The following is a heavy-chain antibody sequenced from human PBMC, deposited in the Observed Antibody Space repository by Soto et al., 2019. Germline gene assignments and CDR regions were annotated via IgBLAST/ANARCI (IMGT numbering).Heavy chain of an antibody. V-gene: IGHV4-30-4*01. CDR3: ARVVIRMAIQSIDS. D-gene: IGHD2-15*01. Sequence: PSETLSLTCTVSGGSISSGDCYWSWIRQPPGKGLEWIGYIYYSGSTYYNPSLKSRVTISVETSKNQFSLKLSSVTAADTAVYYCARVVIRMAIQSIDSWGPGSLGAVSS. CDR2: IYYSGST. J-gene: IGHJ4*02. CDR1: GGSISSGDCY.